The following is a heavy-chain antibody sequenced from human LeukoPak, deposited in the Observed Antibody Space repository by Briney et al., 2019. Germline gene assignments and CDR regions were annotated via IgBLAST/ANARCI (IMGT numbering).Heavy chain of an antibody. V-gene: IGHV4-34*01. CDR2: INHSGST. J-gene: IGHJ4*02. CDR1: GGSFSGYY. Sequence: SATLSLTCAVYGGSFSGYYWSWIRQPPGKGLEWIGEINHSGSTNYNPSLKSRVTISVDTSKNHFSLKLSSVTAADTAVYYCARRGDGIVGATIDYWGQGTLVTVSS. D-gene: IGHD1-26*01. CDR3: ARRGDGIVGATIDY.